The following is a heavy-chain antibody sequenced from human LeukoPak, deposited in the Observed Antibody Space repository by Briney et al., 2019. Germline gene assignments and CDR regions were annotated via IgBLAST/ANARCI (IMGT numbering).Heavy chain of an antibody. J-gene: IGHJ5*02. Sequence: GGSLRLSCAASGFTFSSSAMSWVRLAPGKGLEWVARVSGTGVSAAYADSVKGRFTISRDNSKNTLYLQMNRLRAEDTAIYYCAKDRNNWNDGGWLDPWGQGTLVTVSS. D-gene: IGHD1-1*01. V-gene: IGHV3-23*01. CDR1: GFTFSSSA. CDR2: VSGTGVSA. CDR3: AKDRNNWNDGGWLDP.